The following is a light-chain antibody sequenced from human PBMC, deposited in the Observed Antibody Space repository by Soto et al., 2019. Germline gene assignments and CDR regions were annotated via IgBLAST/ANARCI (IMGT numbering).Light chain of an antibody. V-gene: IGLV2-8*01. CDR3: SSYAGSSTV. J-gene: IGLJ1*01. CDR1: SSDVGGYNY. Sequence: LTQPPSASGSPGQSVAISCTGTSSDVGGYNYVSWYQQHPGKAPKLMIYEVNKRPSGVPDRFSGSKSGNTASLTVSGLQAEDEADYYCSSYAGSSTVFGTGTKVTVL. CDR2: EVN.